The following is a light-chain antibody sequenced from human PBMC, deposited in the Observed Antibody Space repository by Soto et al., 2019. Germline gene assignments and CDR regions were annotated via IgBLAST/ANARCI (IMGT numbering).Light chain of an antibody. CDR2: GAS. Sequence: EIVLTQSPGTLSLSPGERATLSCRASESVRDNYLAWYQQRSGQAPRLVLHGASSRASAVPDSFCGSWSGADFTLTIRRREREDFAVYYFQQYGSSPLTFGGGTKVDIK. V-gene: IGKV3-20*01. J-gene: IGKJ4*01. CDR1: ESVRDNY. CDR3: QQYGSSPLT.